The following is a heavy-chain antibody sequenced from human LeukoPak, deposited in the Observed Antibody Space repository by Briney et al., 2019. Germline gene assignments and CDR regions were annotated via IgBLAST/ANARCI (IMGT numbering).Heavy chain of an antibody. V-gene: IGHV4-31*03. J-gene: IGHJ4*02. D-gene: IGHD1-26*01. CDR1: GGSISSGGYY. CDR2: IYYSGST. Sequence: SETLSLTCTVSGGSISSGGYYWSWIRQHPGKGLEWIGYIYYSGSTYYNPSLKSRVTISVDTSKNQFSLKLSSVTAADTAVYYCAGSGSLGVGYDYWGQGTLVTVSS. CDR3: AGSGSLGVGYDY.